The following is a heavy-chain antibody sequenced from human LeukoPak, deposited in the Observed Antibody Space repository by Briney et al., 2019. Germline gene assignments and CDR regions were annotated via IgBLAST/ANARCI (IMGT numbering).Heavy chain of an antibody. CDR2: IWYDGSNK. Sequence: QTGGSLRLSCAASGFTFSSYAMTWVRQAPGKGLEWVAVIWYDGSNKYYADSVKGRFTISRDNSKNTLYLQMNSLRAEDTAVYYCAKDGGPMATHLDYWGQGTLVTVSS. CDR3: AKDGGPMATHLDY. CDR1: GFTFSSYA. J-gene: IGHJ4*02. V-gene: IGHV3-30*02. D-gene: IGHD3-10*01.